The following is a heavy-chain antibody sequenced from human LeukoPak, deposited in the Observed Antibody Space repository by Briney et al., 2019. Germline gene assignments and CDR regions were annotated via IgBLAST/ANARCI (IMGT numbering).Heavy chain of an antibody. CDR2: MYNSGST. Sequence: SQTLSLTCTVSGGSIRSGSYYWRWIRQPGGKGLGWIGRMYNSGSTNYNPSLKSRVTISVDTSKNHFSLKLSSVTAADTAVYYCARDEWELLDAFDIWGQGTMVTVSS. D-gene: IGHD1-26*01. J-gene: IGHJ3*02. CDR1: GGSIRSGSYY. V-gene: IGHV4-61*02. CDR3: ARDEWELLDAFDI.